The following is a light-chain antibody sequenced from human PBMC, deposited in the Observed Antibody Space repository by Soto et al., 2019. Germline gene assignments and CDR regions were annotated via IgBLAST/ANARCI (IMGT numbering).Light chain of an antibody. CDR2: DAS. CDR3: QQFHSYSPGA. Sequence: DIQMTQSPSTLPASVGDRVTITCRASQSISSWLAWYQQKPGKAPKLLIYDASSLERGVPSRFSGSGSGTGFTLTISSLQPDDVATFCCQQFHSYSPGACGQGTKVEIK. V-gene: IGKV1-5*01. CDR1: QSISSW. J-gene: IGKJ1*01.